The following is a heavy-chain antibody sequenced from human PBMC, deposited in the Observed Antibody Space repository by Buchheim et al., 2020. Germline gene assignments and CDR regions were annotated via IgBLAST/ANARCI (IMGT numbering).Heavy chain of an antibody. V-gene: IGHV3-23*01. D-gene: IGHD6-13*01. CDR3: AKAVGSSSSNAFDY. J-gene: IGHJ4*02. CDR1: GFAFTSYA. CDR2: ISNSGSHT. Sequence: EVQLLESGGDLVQPGGSLRLSCAASGFAFTSYAMNWVRQAPGKGLEWVSTISNSGSHTYNADSVKGRLTISRDNSKTTMYLQMNSLRAGDTAIYFCAKAVGSSSSNAFDYWGQGTL.